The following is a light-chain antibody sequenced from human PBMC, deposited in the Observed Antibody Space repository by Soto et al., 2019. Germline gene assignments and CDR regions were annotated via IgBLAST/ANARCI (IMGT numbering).Light chain of an antibody. CDR3: CSYAGSRTDVV. CDR2: EGS. J-gene: IGLJ2*01. Sequence: QAVVTQPASVYGSPGQSITISCTGTSSDVGSYNLVSWYQQHPGKAPKLMIYEGSKRPSGVSNRFSGSKSGNTASLTISGLQAEDEADYYCCSYAGSRTDVVFGGGTKLTVL. CDR1: SSDVGSYNL. V-gene: IGLV2-23*01.